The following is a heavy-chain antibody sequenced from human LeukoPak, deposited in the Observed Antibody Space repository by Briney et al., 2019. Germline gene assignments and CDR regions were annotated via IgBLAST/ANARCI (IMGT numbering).Heavy chain of an antibody. J-gene: IGHJ6*02. CDR2: ISGSGGST. V-gene: IGHV3-23*01. CDR3: AKYLEPTAVLMDV. D-gene: IGHD1-1*01. CDR1: GFTFSSYA. Sequence: PGGSLRLSCSASGFTFSSYAMSWVRQAPGKGLEWVSAISGSGGSTYYADSVKGRFTVSRDNSKNTLYLQMNSLRAEDTAVYHCAKYLEPTAVLMDVWGQRTTVTVSS.